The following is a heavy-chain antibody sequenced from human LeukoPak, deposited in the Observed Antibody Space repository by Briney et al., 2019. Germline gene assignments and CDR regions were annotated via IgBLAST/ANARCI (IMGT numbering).Heavy chain of an antibody. Sequence: GGSLRLSCAASGFTVSSNYMSWVRQAPGKGLEWVSVIYSGGSTYYADSVKGRFTISRDNSKNTLYLQMNSLRAEDTAVYYCAKAFLTRYCSSTSCYREDPDVWGKGTTVTVSS. D-gene: IGHD2-2*01. J-gene: IGHJ6*04. V-gene: IGHV3-53*01. CDR1: GFTVSSNY. CDR2: IYSGGST. CDR3: AKAFLTRYCSSTSCYREDPDV.